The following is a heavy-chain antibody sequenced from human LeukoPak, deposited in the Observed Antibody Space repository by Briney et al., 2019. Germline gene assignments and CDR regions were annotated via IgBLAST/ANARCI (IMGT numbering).Heavy chain of an antibody. D-gene: IGHD5-12*01. J-gene: IGHJ4*02. CDR3: AKEIFSGLLYIDY. Sequence: GGSLRLSCAASGLTFSNYAMNWVRQASGRGLEWVSGITDSGRKTYYADSVKGRFTISSDNSKNTVYLQMNSLRPEDMAVYYCAKEIFSGLLYIDYWGQGTLVTVSS. V-gene: IGHV3-23*01. CDR2: ITDSGRKT. CDR1: GLTFSNYA.